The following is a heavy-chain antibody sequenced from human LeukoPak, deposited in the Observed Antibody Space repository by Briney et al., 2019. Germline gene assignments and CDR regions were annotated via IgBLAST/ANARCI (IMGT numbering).Heavy chain of an antibody. V-gene: IGHV1-2*02. CDR1: GYTFTGYY. CDR3: ARDQHSSSWSGYFDL. D-gene: IGHD6-13*01. CDR2: INPNSGGT. Sequence: ASVKVSCKASGYTFTGYYMHWERQAPGQGLEWMGWINPNSGGTNYAQKFQGRVTMTRDMSISTAYMELSRLRSDDTAVYYCARDQHSSSWSGYFDLWGRGTLVTVSS. J-gene: IGHJ2*01.